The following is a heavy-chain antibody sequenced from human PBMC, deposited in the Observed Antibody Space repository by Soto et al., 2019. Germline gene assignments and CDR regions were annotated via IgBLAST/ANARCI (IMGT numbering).Heavy chain of an antibody. V-gene: IGHV3-23*01. Sequence: GGSLRLSCAASGFTLSACAMTWVRQAPGKGLEWVSAIDGSGTHTYYADSVKGRFTISRDNSTNTLDLQMNTLRVEDTAVYYCAKGFLSGGYCANGVCYHFDYWGQGTPVTVSS. J-gene: IGHJ4*02. CDR2: IDGSGTHT. CDR1: GFTLSACA. D-gene: IGHD2-8*01. CDR3: AKGFLSGGYCANGVCYHFDY.